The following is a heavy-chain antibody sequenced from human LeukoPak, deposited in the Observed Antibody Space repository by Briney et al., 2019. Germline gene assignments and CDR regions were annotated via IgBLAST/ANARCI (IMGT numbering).Heavy chain of an antibody. CDR1: GGTFSSYA. CDR2: INPSGGST. CDR3: ARDSRAVRGVINY. D-gene: IGHD3-10*01. Sequence: ASVKVSCKASGGTFSSYAISWVRQAPGQGLEWMGIINPSGGSTSYAQTFQGRVTMTRDTSTSTVYLELSSLRSEDTAVYYCARDSRAVRGVINYWGQGTLVTVSS. J-gene: IGHJ4*02. V-gene: IGHV1-46*01.